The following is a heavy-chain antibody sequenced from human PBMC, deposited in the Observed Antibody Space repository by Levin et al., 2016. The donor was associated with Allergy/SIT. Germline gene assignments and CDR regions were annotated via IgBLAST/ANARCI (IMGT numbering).Heavy chain of an antibody. V-gene: IGHV3-64D*09. J-gene: IGHJ4*02. CDR3: VKVRGVG. CDR2: ISSNGGST. D-gene: IGHD3-3*01. Sequence: WIRQPPGKGLEYVSAISSNGGSTYYADSVKGRFTISRDNSKNTLYLQMSSLRAEDTAVYYCVKVRGVGWGQGTLVTVSS.